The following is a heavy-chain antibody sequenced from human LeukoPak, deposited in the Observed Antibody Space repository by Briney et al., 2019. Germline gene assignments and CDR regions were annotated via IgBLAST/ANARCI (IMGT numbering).Heavy chain of an antibody. Sequence: ASVKVSCKASGGTFSSYAISWVRQAPGQGLEWMGGIIPIFGTANYAQKLQGRVTITTDESTSTAYMELSSLRSEDTAVYYCAREGAYDSSGYLMETWGQGTLVTVSS. J-gene: IGHJ5*02. CDR1: GGTFSSYA. CDR3: AREGAYDSSGYLMET. CDR2: IIPIFGTA. D-gene: IGHD3-22*01. V-gene: IGHV1-69*05.